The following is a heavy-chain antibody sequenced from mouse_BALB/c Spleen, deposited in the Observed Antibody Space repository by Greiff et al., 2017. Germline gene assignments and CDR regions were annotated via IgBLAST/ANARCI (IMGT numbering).Heavy chain of an antibody. D-gene: IGHD2-14*01. CDR3: ASDLGRYDIYYAMDY. J-gene: IGHJ4*01. Sequence: EVKLVESGGGLVKPGGSLKLSCAASGFTFSSYAMSWVRQSPEKRLEWVAEISSGGSYTYYPDTVTGRFTISRDNAKNTLYLEMSSLRSEDTAMYYCASDLGRYDIYYAMDYWVKEPQSPSPQ. CDR1: GFTFSSYA. CDR2: ISSGGSYT. V-gene: IGHV5-9-4*01.